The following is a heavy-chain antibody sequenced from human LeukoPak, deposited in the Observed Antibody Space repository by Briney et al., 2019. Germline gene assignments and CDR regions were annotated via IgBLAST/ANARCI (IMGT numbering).Heavy chain of an antibody. Sequence: SETLSLTCAVYGGSFSGYYWSWIRQPPGKGLEWIGEINHSGSTNYNPSLTSRDTILVDTSKNQFSLKLTSVTAADTAVYYCARTFRNSGWGIDYWGQGTQVTVSS. CDR2: INHSGST. CDR1: GGSFSGYY. CDR3: ARTFRNSGWGIDY. J-gene: IGHJ4*02. D-gene: IGHD6-19*01. V-gene: IGHV4-34*01.